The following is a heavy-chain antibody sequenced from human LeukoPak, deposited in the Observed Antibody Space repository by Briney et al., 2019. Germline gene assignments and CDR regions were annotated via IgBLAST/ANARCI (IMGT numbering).Heavy chain of an antibody. Sequence: GGSLRLSCAAAGFTVGSDYMNWVRQAPGKGLEWLSVIYSGGYTYYADSVRGRFTISRHNLKNTLYLQMNGLRADDTAVYYCARASSGWSFDYWGQGTLVTVSS. V-gene: IGHV3-53*04. CDR3: ARASSGWSFDY. CDR2: IYSGGYT. D-gene: IGHD6-19*01. CDR1: GFTVGSDY. J-gene: IGHJ4*02.